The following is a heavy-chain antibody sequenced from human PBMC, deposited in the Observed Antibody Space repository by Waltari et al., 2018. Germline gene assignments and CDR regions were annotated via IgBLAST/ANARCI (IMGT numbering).Heavy chain of an antibody. V-gene: IGHV1-8*01. CDR3: ARGSRLASGTFFPTATDN. J-gene: IGHJ4*02. Sequence: QVQLVQSGAEVKEPGASVKVSCKASGYAFSTYDINWVRQAAGQGLEWMGWRNPNSGNTGYEPKFQGRVTMTRDTSISTAYMELSSLRSDDTAVYYCARGSRLASGTFFPTATDNWAQGTPVTVSS. CDR1: GYAFSTYD. D-gene: IGHD3-10*01. CDR2: RNPNSGNT.